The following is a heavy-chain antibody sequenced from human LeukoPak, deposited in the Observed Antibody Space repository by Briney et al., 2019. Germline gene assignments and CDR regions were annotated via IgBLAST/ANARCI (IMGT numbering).Heavy chain of an antibody. Sequence: GGSLRLSCTTSGFNFGDYAMTWVRQAPGKGLEWVSSISGSSSYINYADSVKGRFTISRDNAKNSLYLQMSSLRAEDTAVYYCARANYDSSGYYFDSWGQGTLVTVSS. CDR3: ARANYDSSGYYFDS. J-gene: IGHJ4*02. D-gene: IGHD3-22*01. V-gene: IGHV3-21*01. CDR2: ISGSSSYI. CDR1: GFNFGDYA.